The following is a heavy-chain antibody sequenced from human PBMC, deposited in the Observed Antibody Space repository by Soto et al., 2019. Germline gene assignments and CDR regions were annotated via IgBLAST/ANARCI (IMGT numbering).Heavy chain of an antibody. CDR3: ARVPDV. CDR2: IYHSGST. Sequence: PSETLSLTCAVSGGSISSGGYSWSWIRQPPGKGLEWIGYIYHSGSTYYNQSLKSRVTISVDRSKNQFSLKLSSVTAADTAVYYCARVPDVWGQGTTVTVSS. CDR1: GGSISSGGYS. V-gene: IGHV4-30-2*01. J-gene: IGHJ6*02.